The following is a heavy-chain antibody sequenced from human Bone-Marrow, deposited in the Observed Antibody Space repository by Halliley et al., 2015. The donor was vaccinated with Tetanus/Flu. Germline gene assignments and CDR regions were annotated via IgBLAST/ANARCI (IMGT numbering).Heavy chain of an antibody. CDR1: GDSISSSKW. D-gene: IGHD1-26*01. Sequence: TLSLTCTVSGDSISSSKWWNWVRQPPGKGLEWIGEMFHSGSSNYSPSLKSRVTISIDKSKNQFSLKLTSVTAADTAVYYCAMGGITFYGMDVWGQGTTVTVTS. CDR3: AMGGITFYGMDV. J-gene: IGHJ6*02. V-gene: IGHV4-4*02. CDR2: MFHSGSS.